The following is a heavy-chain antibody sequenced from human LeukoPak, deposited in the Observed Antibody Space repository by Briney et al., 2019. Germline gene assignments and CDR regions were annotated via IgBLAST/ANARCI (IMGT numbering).Heavy chain of an antibody. CDR3: TRGPPSALLYCNGRNCYSGLFDP. D-gene: IGHD2-15*01. J-gene: IGHJ5*02. CDR2: INAGNGNT. CDR1: GYTFTKYA. V-gene: IGHV1-3*01. Sequence: ASVKVSFKASGYTFTKYAIHWVRQAPGQRLEWMGWINAGNGNTKYSQKFQGRVTITRDTSASTIYMELSSLRSEDTAVYYCTRGPPSALLYCNGRNCYSGLFDPWGQGTLVTVSS.